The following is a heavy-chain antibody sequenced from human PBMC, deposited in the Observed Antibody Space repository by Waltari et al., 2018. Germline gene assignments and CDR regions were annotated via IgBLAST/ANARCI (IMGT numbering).Heavy chain of an antibody. V-gene: IGHV6-1*01. CDR3: AREKVAARRASYVWFDP. J-gene: IGHJ5*02. Sequence: QVQLQQSGPGLVKPSPTLSLTCAISGDSVSSHTAAWTWTRHSPSRGLEWLGRTYYRSKWYNDYAVSVKSRITINPDTSKNQFSLQLNSVTPEDTAVYYCAREKVAARRASYVWFDPWGQGTLVTVSS. CDR1: GDSVSSHTAA. CDR2: TYYRSKWYN. D-gene: IGHD6-6*01.